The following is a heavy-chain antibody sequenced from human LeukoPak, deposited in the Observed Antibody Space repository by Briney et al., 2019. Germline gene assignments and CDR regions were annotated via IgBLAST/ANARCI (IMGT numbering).Heavy chain of an antibody. CDR3: AIVRANWYEDY. J-gene: IGHJ4*02. CDR1: AFTFSSYS. Sequence: GGSLRLSCAASAFTFSSYSFNWVRQVPGKGLKWVSSITTTFYTYYTDSVKGRFTISIDNVKNSLYLQNISLRAEDTAVYDCAIVRANWYEDYLGPGTLVTVSS. V-gene: IGHV3-21*01. CDR2: ITTTFYT. D-gene: IGHD6-13*01.